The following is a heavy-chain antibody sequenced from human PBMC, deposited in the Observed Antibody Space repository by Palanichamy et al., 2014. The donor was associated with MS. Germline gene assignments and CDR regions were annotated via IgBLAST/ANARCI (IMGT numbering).Heavy chain of an antibody. CDR1: GFTFNIYE. CDR3: ARISSGWYFVDY. D-gene: IGHD6-19*01. Sequence: EVQLLESGGDLLQPGGSLRLSCAASGFTFNIYEMNWVRQAPGKGLEWVSYISTSGGTTRYADSVKGRFTISRDNAKNSLYLQMNGLRAEDTAVYYCARISSGWYFVDYWGQGTQVTVSS. V-gene: IGHV3-48*03. CDR2: ISTSGGTT. J-gene: IGHJ4*02.